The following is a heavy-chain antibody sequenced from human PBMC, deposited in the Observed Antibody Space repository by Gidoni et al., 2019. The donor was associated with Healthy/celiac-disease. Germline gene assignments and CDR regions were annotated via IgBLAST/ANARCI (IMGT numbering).Heavy chain of an antibody. CDR2: IKQDGSEK. CDR1: GFTFSSYW. J-gene: IGHJ4*02. CDR3: AREGN. V-gene: IGHV3-7*01. Sequence: EVQLVESGGGLVQPGGSLSLSRAASGFTFSSYWVSWVRQAPGKGLEWVANIKQDGSEKYYVDSVKGRFTISRDNAKNSLYLQMNSLRAEDTAVYYCAREGNWGQGTLVTVSS.